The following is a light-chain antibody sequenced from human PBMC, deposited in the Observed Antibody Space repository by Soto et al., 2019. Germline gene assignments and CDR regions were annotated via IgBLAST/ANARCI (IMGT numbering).Light chain of an antibody. Sequence: DIQMTQSPSTLSASVGDRVTITCRASQSISNWLAWYQQKPGKAPKLLIFKASTLERGVPSRFSGSGSGTEFTLNISSLQPDDFATYHCQQYDTYPRTFGKGTKVDIK. V-gene: IGKV1-5*03. CDR3: QQYDTYPRT. CDR2: KAS. J-gene: IGKJ1*01. CDR1: QSISNW.